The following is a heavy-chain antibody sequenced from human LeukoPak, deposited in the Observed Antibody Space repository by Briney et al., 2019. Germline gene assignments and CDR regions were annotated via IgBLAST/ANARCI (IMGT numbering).Heavy chain of an antibody. V-gene: IGHV3-7*01. CDR3: ARDSSGYQ. CDR2: IKEDGSEK. CDR1: GFTFSTYW. D-gene: IGHD3-22*01. Sequence: QPGGSLRLSCAASGFTFSTYWMSWVRQAPGKGPEWVANIKEDGSEKYCGDSVKGRFTISRDNAKNSLYLQMNSLRAEDTAVYYCARDSSGYQWGQGTLVTVSS. J-gene: IGHJ4*02.